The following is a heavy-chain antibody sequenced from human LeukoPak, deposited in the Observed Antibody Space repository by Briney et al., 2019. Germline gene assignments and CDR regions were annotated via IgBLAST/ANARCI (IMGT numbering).Heavy chain of an antibody. CDR1: GGSISSGDYY. CDR2: IYYSGST. J-gene: IGHJ4*02. D-gene: IGHD6-13*01. Sequence: KASETLSLTCTVSGGSISSGDYYWSWIRQPPGKGLEWIGYIYYSGSTYYNPSLKSRVTISVDTSKNQFSLKLSSVTAADTAVYYCARDMGAAAAPGLDYWGQGTLVTVSS. V-gene: IGHV4-30-4*01. CDR3: ARDMGAAAAPGLDY.